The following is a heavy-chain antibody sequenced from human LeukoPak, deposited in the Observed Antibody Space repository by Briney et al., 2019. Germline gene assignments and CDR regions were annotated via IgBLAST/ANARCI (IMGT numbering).Heavy chain of an antibody. CDR3: AQVSRRFLEWESDNY. V-gene: IGHV3-23*01. D-gene: IGHD3-3*01. Sequence: GGSLRLSCAASGFTFSSYSMNWVRQAPGKGLEWVSAISGSGGSTYYADSVKGRFTISRDNSKNTLYLQMNSLRAEDTAVYYCAQVSRRFLEWESDNYWGQGALVTVSS. CDR1: GFTFSSYS. J-gene: IGHJ4*02. CDR2: ISGSGGST.